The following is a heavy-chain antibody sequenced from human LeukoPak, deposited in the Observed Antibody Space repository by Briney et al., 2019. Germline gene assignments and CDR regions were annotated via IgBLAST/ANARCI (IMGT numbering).Heavy chain of an antibody. CDR3: ARVQRCSGGSCYWVVWGLKPPGYYFDY. D-gene: IGHD2-15*01. CDR2: IYHSGST. Sequence: SETLSLTCTVSGYSISSGYYWGWIRQPPGKGLEWIGSIYHSGSTYYNPSLKSRVTISVDTSKNQFSLKLSSVTAADTAVYYCARVQRCSGGSCYWVVWGLKPPGYYFDYWGQGTLVTVSS. J-gene: IGHJ4*02. V-gene: IGHV4-38-2*02. CDR1: GYSISSGYY.